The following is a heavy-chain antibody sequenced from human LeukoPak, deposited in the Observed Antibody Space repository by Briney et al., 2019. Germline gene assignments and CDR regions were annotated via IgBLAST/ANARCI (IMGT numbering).Heavy chain of an antibody. D-gene: IGHD2/OR15-2a*01. CDR2: ISSDGTNT. CDR3: ARGNYYGMDV. Sequence: GGSLRLSCAASGFTFSTYWMHWVRQAPGTGLVWVSRISSDGTNTYYADPVKGRFSISRDNAKNTLYLQMNSLRAEDTAVYYCARGNYYGMDVWGQGTTVTVSS. J-gene: IGHJ6*02. V-gene: IGHV3-74*01. CDR1: GFTFSTYW.